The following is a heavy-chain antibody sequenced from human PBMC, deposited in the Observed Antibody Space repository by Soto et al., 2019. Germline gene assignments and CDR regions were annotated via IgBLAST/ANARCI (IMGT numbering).Heavy chain of an antibody. J-gene: IGHJ5*02. D-gene: IGHD3-3*01. CDR1: GGSISSGDYY. CDR2: IYYSGST. Sequence: SETLSLTCTVSGGSISSGDYYWSWIRQPPGKGLEWIGYIYYSGSTYYNPSLKSRVTISVDTSKNQFSLKLSSVTAADTVVYYCARVSTGSPVLRFLGDNWFDPWGQGTLVTVSS. V-gene: IGHV4-30-4*01. CDR3: ARVSTGSPVLRFLGDNWFDP.